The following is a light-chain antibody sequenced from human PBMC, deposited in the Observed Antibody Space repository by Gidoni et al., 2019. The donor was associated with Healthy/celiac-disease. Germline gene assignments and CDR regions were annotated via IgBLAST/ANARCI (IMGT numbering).Light chain of an antibody. CDR2: GAS. CDR1: QSVSSSY. V-gene: IGKV3-20*01. J-gene: IGKJ4*01. Sequence: EIVLTQSPGTLSLSPGERATLSCRASQSVSSSYLAWYQQKPGPAPRLLIYGASSRATGIPDRFSGSGSGTDFTLTISRLEPEDFAVYYCQQYGSSRLTFXGXTKVEIK. CDR3: QQYGSSRLT.